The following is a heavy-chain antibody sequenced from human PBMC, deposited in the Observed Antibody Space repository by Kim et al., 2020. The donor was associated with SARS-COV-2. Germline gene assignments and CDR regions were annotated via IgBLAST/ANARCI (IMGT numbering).Heavy chain of an antibody. V-gene: IGHV3-53*01. Sequence: RTNYADSVKGRFTISRDIPKDPLYLQMNSLRAEDTAVYYCSSSTVGAYFDYWGQGSLVTVSS. J-gene: IGHJ4*02. CDR2: RT. CDR3: SSSTVGAYFDY. D-gene: IGHD1-26*01.